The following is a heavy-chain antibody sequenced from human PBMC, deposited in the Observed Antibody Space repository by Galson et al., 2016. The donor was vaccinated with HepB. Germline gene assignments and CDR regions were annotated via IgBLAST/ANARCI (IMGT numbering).Heavy chain of an antibody. Sequence: PALVKPTQTLTLTCSFSGFSLRTGGVAVAWIRQPPGKALEWLALIYWDDDKRYSPSLESRLSITKDTTKNQVVLTMTHMDPVDTATYYCAHRRYYYDSGDYWAHNWFDPWGQGTLVTVSS. CDR3: AHRRYYYDSGDYWAHNWFDP. D-gene: IGHD3-22*01. CDR1: GFSLRTGGVA. CDR2: IYWDDDK. V-gene: IGHV2-5*02. J-gene: IGHJ5*02.